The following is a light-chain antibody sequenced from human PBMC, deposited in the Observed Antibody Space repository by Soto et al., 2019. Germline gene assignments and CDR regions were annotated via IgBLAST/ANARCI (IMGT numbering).Light chain of an antibody. CDR1: QSIRSHY. CDR3: QQYGGSVT. Sequence: DIVLTQSPGTLSLSPGERATISCRASQSIRSHYLAWYQQKPGQAPRLLISGAHNRAPGIPDRFSGSESGTDFTLRISRLEPEDAAVYYCQQYGGSVTFGQGTKVDI. CDR2: GAH. J-gene: IGKJ1*01. V-gene: IGKV3-20*01.